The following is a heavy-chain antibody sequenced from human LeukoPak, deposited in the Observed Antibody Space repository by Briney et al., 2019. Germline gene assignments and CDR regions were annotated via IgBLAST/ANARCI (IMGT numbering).Heavy chain of an antibody. D-gene: IGHD5-18*01. Sequence: GGSLRLSCAASGFTFSSYAMHWVRQAPGKGLEWVAVISYDGSNKYYADSVKGRFTISRDNSKNTLYLQMNSLRAEDTAVYYCARGGPPAMAYFDYWGQGTLVTVSS. V-gene: IGHV3-30-3*01. CDR2: ISYDGSNK. CDR1: GFTFSSYA. CDR3: ARGGPPAMAYFDY. J-gene: IGHJ4*02.